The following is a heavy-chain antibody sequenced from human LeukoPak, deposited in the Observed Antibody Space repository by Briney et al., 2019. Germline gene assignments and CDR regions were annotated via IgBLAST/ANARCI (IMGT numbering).Heavy chain of an antibody. J-gene: IGHJ4*02. CDR1: GYTFTSYG. V-gene: IGHV1-18*01. D-gene: IGHD2-2*02. CDR2: ISAYNGNT. Sequence: ASVEVSCKASGYTFTSYGISWVRQAPGQGLEWMGWISAYNGNTNYAQKLQGRVTMTTDTSTSTAYMELRSLRSDDTAVYYCARAKRGYCSSTSCYTGLFVYDYWGQGTLVTVSS. CDR3: ARAKRGYCSSTSCYTGLFVYDY.